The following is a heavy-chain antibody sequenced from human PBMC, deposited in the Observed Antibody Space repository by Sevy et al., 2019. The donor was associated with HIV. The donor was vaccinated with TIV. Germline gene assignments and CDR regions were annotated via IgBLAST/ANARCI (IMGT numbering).Heavy chain of an antibody. CDR2: INSDGSST. V-gene: IGHV3-74*01. CDR1: EFTFSSYW. CDR3: ATEGYCSSTSCYKAGVWFDP. J-gene: IGHJ5*02. D-gene: IGHD2-2*02. Sequence: GGSLRLSCAASEFTFSSYWMHWVRQAPGKGLVWVSRINSDGSSTSYADSVKGRFTISRDNAKNTLYLQMNSLRAEDTAVYYCATEGYCSSTSCYKAGVWFDPWGQGTLVTVSS.